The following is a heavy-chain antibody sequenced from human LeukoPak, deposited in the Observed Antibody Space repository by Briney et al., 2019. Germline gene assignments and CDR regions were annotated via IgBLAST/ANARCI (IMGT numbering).Heavy chain of an antibody. D-gene: IGHD1-7*01. CDR3: ARRNYGGPGGSDFDY. Sequence: PGGSLRLSCAASGFTFSSYAMSWVRQAPGKGLEWVSAIGGSGGSTYYADSVKGRFTISRDNSKNKLYLQMNSLRAEDTAVYYCARRNYGGPGGSDFDYWGQGTLVTVSS. J-gene: IGHJ4*02. CDR1: GFTFSSYA. V-gene: IGHV3-23*01. CDR2: IGGSGGST.